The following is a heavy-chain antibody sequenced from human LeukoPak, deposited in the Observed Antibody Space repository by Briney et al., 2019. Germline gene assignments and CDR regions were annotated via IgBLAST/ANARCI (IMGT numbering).Heavy chain of an antibody. V-gene: IGHV3-48*04. D-gene: IGHD3-10*01. Sequence: GGSLRLSCAASGFTFSSFSMNWVRQAPGKGLEWLSYILHNSATIYYANSVKGRFTISRDNAKNSLYLQMNSLRAEDTAVYYCARAYYYGSGSYPDSWGQGTLVTVSS. CDR3: ARAYYYGSGSYPDS. CDR1: GFTFSSFS. J-gene: IGHJ5*01. CDR2: ILHNSATI.